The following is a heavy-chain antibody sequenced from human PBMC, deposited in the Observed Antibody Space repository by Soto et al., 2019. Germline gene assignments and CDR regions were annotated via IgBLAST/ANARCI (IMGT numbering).Heavy chain of an antibody. CDR2: ISSSSSTI. Sequence: PGGSLRLSCAASGFTFSSYSMNWVRQAPGKGLEWVSYISSSSSTIYYADSVKGRFTISRDNAKNSLYLQMNSLRAEDTAVYYCARVTRYCSGGSCYSIWGQATMVTVSS. CDR3: ARVTRYCSGGSCYSI. CDR1: GFTFSSYS. V-gene: IGHV3-48*01. J-gene: IGHJ3*02. D-gene: IGHD2-15*01.